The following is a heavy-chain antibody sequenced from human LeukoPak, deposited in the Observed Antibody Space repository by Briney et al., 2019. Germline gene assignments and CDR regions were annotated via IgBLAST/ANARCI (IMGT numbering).Heavy chain of an antibody. J-gene: IGHJ6*03. V-gene: IGHV3-7*01. D-gene: IGHD6-13*01. Sequence: GGSLRLSCAASGFTFRSYWMSWVRQAPGTGLEWVANIKQDGNEKQYVESVKGRFTISRDNAKNSLYLKMNSVRDEDTAVYYCARVGREQQLVFYYYYYMDVWSKGPTVTVSS. CDR1: GFTFRSYW. CDR3: ARVGREQQLVFYYYYYMDV. CDR2: IKQDGNEK.